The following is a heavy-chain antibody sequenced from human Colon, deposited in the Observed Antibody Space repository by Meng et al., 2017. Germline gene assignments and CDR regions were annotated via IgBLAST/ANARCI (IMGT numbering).Heavy chain of an antibody. CDR1: GGSVSSPSYY. J-gene: IGHJ4*02. V-gene: IGHV4-61*03. Sequence: QGQLQGPGPRLVRPSETPSLTCTLSGGSVSSPSYYWSWIRQTPGKGLEWIGYVYYTGSANYNPSLKSRVTISVDTSKNHFSLNLTSVTAADTAVYYCARGRGSYSSIDFWGQGTLVTVSS. D-gene: IGHD1-26*01. CDR3: ARGRGSYSSIDF. CDR2: VYYTGSA.